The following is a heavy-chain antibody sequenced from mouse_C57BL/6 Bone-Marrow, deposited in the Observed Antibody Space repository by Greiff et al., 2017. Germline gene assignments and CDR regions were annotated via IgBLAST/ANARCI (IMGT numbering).Heavy chain of an antibody. CDR1: GFTFSDYG. V-gene: IGHV5-15*01. Sequence: EVQLVESGGGLVQPGGSLKLSCAASGFTFSDYGMAWVRQAPRKGPEWVAFISNLAYSIYYADTVTGRFTISRENAKNTLYLEMSSLRSEDTAMYYCARHPRYYYGSVYAMDYWGQGTSVTVSS. J-gene: IGHJ4*01. CDR3: ARHPRYYYGSVYAMDY. CDR2: ISNLAYSI. D-gene: IGHD1-1*01.